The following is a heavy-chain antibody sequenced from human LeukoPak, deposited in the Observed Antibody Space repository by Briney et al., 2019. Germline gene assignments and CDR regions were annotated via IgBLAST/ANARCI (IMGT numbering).Heavy chain of an antibody. J-gene: IGHJ4*02. CDR3: ARHESAVGALFY. V-gene: IGHV4-39*01. CDR1: GGSISSSSYY. CDR2: IYSSGST. Sequence: SETLSLTCTVSGGSISSSSYYWGWIRQPPGKGLEWIGSIYSSGSTNSNPSLKSRVTISVDTSKNNFSLRLASVTAADTAMYYCARHESAVGALFYWGQGTLVTVSS. D-gene: IGHD1-26*01.